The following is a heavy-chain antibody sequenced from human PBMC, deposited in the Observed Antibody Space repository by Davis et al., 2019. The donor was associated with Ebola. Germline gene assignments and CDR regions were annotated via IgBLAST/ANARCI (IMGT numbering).Heavy chain of an antibody. J-gene: IGHJ2*01. D-gene: IGHD4-17*01. Sequence: GESLKISCAASGFTFSSYSMNWVRQAPGKGLEWVSSISSSSSYIYYADSVKGRFTISRDNAKNSLYLQMNSLRAEDTAVYYCARDSTVTTTHWYFDLWGRGTLVTVSS. V-gene: IGHV3-21*01. CDR2: ISSSSSYI. CDR1: GFTFSSYS. CDR3: ARDSTVTTTHWYFDL.